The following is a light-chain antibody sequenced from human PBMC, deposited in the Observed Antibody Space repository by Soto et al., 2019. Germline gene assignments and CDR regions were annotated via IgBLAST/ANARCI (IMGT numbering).Light chain of an antibody. CDR1: QSISSW. V-gene: IGKV1-5*03. Sequence: DIQMTQSPSTLSASVGERVTITCRASQSISSWLAWYQQKQGKAPNLLIYKASTLESGVPSRFSGSGSGTEFTLTISSLQPDDFATYYCQQYNSFPLTFGGGTKVEIK. CDR2: KAS. J-gene: IGKJ4*01. CDR3: QQYNSFPLT.